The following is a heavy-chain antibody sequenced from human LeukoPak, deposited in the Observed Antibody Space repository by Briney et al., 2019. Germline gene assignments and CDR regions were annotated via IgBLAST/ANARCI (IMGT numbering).Heavy chain of an antibody. D-gene: IGHD1-26*01. J-gene: IGHJ4*02. Sequence: GGSLRLSCTASGFTFRSYAMSWVRQAPGKGLEWVSAISGSGGSTYYADSVKGRFTISRDNSKNTLYLQMSSLRAEDTAVYYCANGMEHHDYWGQGTLVTVSS. V-gene: IGHV3-23*01. CDR3: ANGMEHHDY. CDR1: GFTFRSYA. CDR2: ISGSGGST.